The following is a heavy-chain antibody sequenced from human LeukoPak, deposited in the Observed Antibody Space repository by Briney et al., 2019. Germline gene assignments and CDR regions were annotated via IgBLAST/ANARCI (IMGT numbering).Heavy chain of an antibody. CDR2: INTNTGNP. J-gene: IGHJ4*02. CDR1: GYTFTNFA. Sequence: ASVKVSCKASGYTFTNFAMCWVRQAPGQGLGWMGWINTNTGNPTYAQGFTGRFVFSLDTSVSTAYLQISSLKAEDTAVYYCARDPNHYYDSSGYYGDYWGQGTLVTVSS. D-gene: IGHD3-22*01. V-gene: IGHV7-4-1*02. CDR3: ARDPNHYYDSSGYYGDY.